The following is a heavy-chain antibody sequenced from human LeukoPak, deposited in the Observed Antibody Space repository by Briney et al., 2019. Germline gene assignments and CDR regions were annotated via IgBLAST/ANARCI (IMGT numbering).Heavy chain of an antibody. V-gene: IGHV1-18*01. Sequence: ASVKVSCKASGYTFTSYGISWVRQAPGQGLEWMGWISAYNGNTNYAQKLQGRVTMTTDTSMSTAYMELRSLRSDDTAVYYCARDLVLRFLEWSSGMDVWGQGTTVTVSS. CDR1: GYTFTSYG. J-gene: IGHJ6*02. D-gene: IGHD3-3*01. CDR3: ARDLVLRFLEWSSGMDV. CDR2: ISAYNGNT.